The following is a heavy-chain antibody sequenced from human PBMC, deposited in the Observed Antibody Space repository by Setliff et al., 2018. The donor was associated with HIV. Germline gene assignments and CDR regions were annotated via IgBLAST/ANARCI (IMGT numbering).Heavy chain of an antibody. CDR3: AKDRSGAAPWYYFDY. CDR2: IRYDGSNK. Sequence: GGSLRLSCAASGFTFSSYGMHWVRQAPGKGLEWVAFIRYDGSNKYYADSVKGRFTISRDNSKNTLYLQMNSLRAEDTAVYYCAKDRSGAAPWYYFDYWGPGTLVTVAS. D-gene: IGHD3-3*01. V-gene: IGHV3-30*02. CDR1: GFTFSSYG. J-gene: IGHJ4*02.